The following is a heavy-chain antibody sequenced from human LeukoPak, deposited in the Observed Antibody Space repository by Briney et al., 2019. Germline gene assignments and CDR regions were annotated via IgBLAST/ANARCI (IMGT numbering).Heavy chain of an antibody. Sequence: SQTLSLTCTVSGGSGGSVSSGSYYWSWIRQPAGKGLEWIGRIHTGGGTKYNPSPKSRLTISRDTSKNQFSLKLTSVTAADTAVXXXXRYCSSSSCYSDAFDYWGPGSLVTVSS. CDR1: GGSGGSVSSGSYY. D-gene: IGHD2-2*01. J-gene: IGHJ4*02. V-gene: IGHV4-61*02. CDR2: IHTGGGT. CDR3: XRYCSSSSCYSDAFDY.